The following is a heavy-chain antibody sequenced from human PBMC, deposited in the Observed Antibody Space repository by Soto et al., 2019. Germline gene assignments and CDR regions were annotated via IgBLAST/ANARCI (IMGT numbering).Heavy chain of an antibody. Sequence: KQSQTLSLTCAISGDSVSSNSAAWNWIRQSPSRGLEWLGRTYYRSKWYNDYAVSVKSRITINPDTSKNQFSLQLNSVTPEDTAVYYCARVITFGGVIVNNAFDIWGQGTMVTVSS. CDR3: ARVITFGGVIVNNAFDI. CDR2: TYYRSKWYN. CDR1: GDSVSSNSAA. V-gene: IGHV6-1*01. D-gene: IGHD3-16*02. J-gene: IGHJ3*02.